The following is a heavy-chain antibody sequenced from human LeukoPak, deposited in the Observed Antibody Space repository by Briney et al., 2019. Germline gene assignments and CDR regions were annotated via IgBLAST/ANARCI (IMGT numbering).Heavy chain of an antibody. CDR3: ARGSSGWYFDY. Sequence: PGGSLILSCAASGFTFSSYSMNWVRQAPGKGLEWVSSISSSSSYIYYADSVKGRFTISRDNAKNSLYLQMNSLRAEDTAVYYCARGSSGWYFDYWGQGTLVTVSS. J-gene: IGHJ4*02. CDR1: GFTFSSYS. CDR2: ISSSSSYI. V-gene: IGHV3-21*01. D-gene: IGHD6-19*01.